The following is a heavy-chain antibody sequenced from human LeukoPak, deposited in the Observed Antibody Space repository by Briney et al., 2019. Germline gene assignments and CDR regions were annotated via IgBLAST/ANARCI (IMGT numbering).Heavy chain of an antibody. CDR3: ARHYYYDSSGYPIPGNWFDP. J-gene: IGHJ5*02. D-gene: IGHD3-22*01. V-gene: IGHV1-8*03. CDR1: GYTFTIYD. Sequence: ASVKVSCKASGYTFTIYDINWVRQATGQGLEWMGWMNPNSGNTGYAQKFQGRVTITRNTSISTAYMEMSSLRSEDTAVYYCARHYYYDSSGYPIPGNWFDPWGQGTLVTVSS. CDR2: MNPNSGNT.